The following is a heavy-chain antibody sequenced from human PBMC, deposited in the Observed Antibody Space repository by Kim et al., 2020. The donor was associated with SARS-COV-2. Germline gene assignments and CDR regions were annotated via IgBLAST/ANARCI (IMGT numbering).Heavy chain of an antibody. V-gene: IGHV3-43*01. CDR1: GFSFDDFV. D-gene: IGHD2-21*01. CDR2: ISWNGGGA. Sequence: GGSLRLSCAASGFSFDDFVMHWVRQTPGKGLEWVSVISWNGGGAYYADSVKGRFTISRDNSKNTLYLQMDGLRSEDTGVYYCTKPPGVFEGTGDWDW. J-gene: IGHJ5*01. CDR3: TKPPGVFEGTGDWDW.